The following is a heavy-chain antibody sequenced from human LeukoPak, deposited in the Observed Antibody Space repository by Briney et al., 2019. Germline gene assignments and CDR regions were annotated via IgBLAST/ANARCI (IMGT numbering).Heavy chain of an antibody. Sequence: GGSLRLSCAASGFTFSDYYMSWIRQAPGKGLERVSYISSSGSTIYYADSVKGRFTISRDNAKNSLYLQMNSLRAEDTAVYYCARGEYYYDSSGYYPFDYWGQGTLVTVSS. CDR1: GFTFSDYY. J-gene: IGHJ4*02. CDR3: ARGEYYYDSSGYYPFDY. V-gene: IGHV3-11*01. D-gene: IGHD3-22*01. CDR2: ISSSGSTI.